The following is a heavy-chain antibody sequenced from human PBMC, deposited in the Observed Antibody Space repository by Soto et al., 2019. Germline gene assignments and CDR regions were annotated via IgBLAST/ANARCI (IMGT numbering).Heavy chain of an antibody. J-gene: IGHJ4*02. CDR2: TYYRSKWYN. CDR3: SRGFKTNFDY. CDR1: GDSVSSNSSA. V-gene: IGHV6-1*01. Sequence: SQTLSLPCAISGDSVSSNSSACNCIRQSPSRGLEWLGRTYYRSKWYNDYAISVKSRITINPDTSKNQFSLQLNSVTPDDTAVYYCSRGFKTNFDYWGQGTLVTVSS.